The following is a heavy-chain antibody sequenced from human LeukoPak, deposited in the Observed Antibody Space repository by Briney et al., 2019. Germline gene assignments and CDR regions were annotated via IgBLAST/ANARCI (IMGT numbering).Heavy chain of an antibody. CDR2: ISYDGSNK. CDR3: AKLSITMVRGVIGPFDY. V-gene: IGHV3-30*04. D-gene: IGHD3-10*01. Sequence: PGGSLRLSCAASGVTFSSYAMHWVRQAPGKGQEWEAVISYDGSNKYYADSVKGRFTISRDNSKNTLYLQMNSLRAEDTAVYYCAKLSITMVRGVIGPFDYWGQGTLVTVSS. CDR1: GVTFSSYA. J-gene: IGHJ4*02.